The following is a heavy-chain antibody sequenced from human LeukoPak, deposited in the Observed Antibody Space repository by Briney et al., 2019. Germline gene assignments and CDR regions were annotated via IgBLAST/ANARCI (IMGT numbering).Heavy chain of an antibody. J-gene: IGHJ4*02. CDR3: ARDELLPYYDFWSGLGPIDY. CDR1: GFTFSSYW. CDR2: INSDGSTT. D-gene: IGHD3-3*01. Sequence: GGSLRLSCGASGFTFSSYWMHWVRQAPGKGLVWISRINSDGSTTSYADSVKGRFTISRDNAKNSLYLQMNSLRAEDTAVYYCARDELLPYYDFWSGLGPIDYWGQGTLVTVSS. V-gene: IGHV3-74*01.